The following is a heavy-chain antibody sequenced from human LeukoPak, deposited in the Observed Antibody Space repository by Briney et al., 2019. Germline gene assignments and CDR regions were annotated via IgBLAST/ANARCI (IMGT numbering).Heavy chain of an antibody. CDR2: MFNSGST. D-gene: IGHD3-10*01. Sequence: SETLSLTCTVSGGSISSYYWSWIRQPPGKGLELIGSMFNSGSTYYNPSLKSRVTISVDTSKNQFSLKLSSVTAADTAVYYCARDSGVRGVNNNVAFDIWGQGTMVTISS. CDR3: ARDSGVRGVNNNVAFDI. V-gene: IGHV4-59*12. CDR1: GGSISSYY. J-gene: IGHJ3*02.